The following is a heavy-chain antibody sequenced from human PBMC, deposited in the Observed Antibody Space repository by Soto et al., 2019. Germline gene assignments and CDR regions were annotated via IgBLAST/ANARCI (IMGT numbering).Heavy chain of an antibody. D-gene: IGHD3-10*01. CDR1: GFSLTTNGMG. V-gene: IGHV2-5*02. Sequence: QITLKESGPTLVKPTQTLTLTCTFSGFSLTTNGMGVGWIRQPPGKALEWLGIIYWDDDNRYSPSLKTRLTITKDTPKSHVVLTLTNRDPVDTATYYCAHRRSVRGFTPYLEVWGKGTRLTVSS. CDR3: AHRRSVRGFTPYLEV. J-gene: IGHJ6*03. CDR2: IYWDDDN.